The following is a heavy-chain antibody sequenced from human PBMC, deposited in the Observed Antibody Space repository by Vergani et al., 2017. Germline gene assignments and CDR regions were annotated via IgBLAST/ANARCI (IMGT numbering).Heavy chain of an antibody. Sequence: QLVQSGAEVKKPGASVRVSCKGYGYFFSGYFMHWVRQARGQRLEWIGWIVVGSGNTNYAQKFQERVTITRDMSTSTAYMEVTSLRSDDTAVYYCAREPPLTGFFDYWGQGTLVTVSS. D-gene: IGHD1-14*01. CDR1: GYFFSGYF. CDR3: AREPPLTGFFDY. V-gene: IGHV1-58*02. J-gene: IGHJ4*02. CDR2: IVVGSGNT.